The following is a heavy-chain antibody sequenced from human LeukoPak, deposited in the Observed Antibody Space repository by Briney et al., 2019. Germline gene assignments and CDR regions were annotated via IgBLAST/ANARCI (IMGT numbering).Heavy chain of an antibody. Sequence: SETLSLTCTVSGGTISSYYWSWIRQPPGKGLEWIGYIYYSGSTNYNPSLKSRVTISVDTSKNQFSLKLSSVTAADTAVYYCARGDITAAGAPFDYWGQGTLVTVSS. CDR3: ARGDITAAGAPFDY. J-gene: IGHJ4*02. CDR2: IYYSGST. CDR1: GGTISSYY. V-gene: IGHV4-59*12. D-gene: IGHD6-13*01.